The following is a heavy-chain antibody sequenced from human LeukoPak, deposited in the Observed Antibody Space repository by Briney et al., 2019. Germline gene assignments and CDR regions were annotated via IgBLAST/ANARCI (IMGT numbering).Heavy chain of an antibody. CDR1: GGSISSGGYY. D-gene: IGHD6-19*01. CDR2: IYYSGST. V-gene: IGHV4-31*03. CDR3: ARSSVAGIMYFDY. J-gene: IGHJ4*02. Sequence: NPSETLSLTCTVSGGSISSGGYYWSWIRQHPGKGLEWIGYIYYSGSTYYNPSLKSRVTISVDTSKNQFSLKLSSVTAADTAVYYCARSSVAGIMYFDYWGQGTLVTVSS.